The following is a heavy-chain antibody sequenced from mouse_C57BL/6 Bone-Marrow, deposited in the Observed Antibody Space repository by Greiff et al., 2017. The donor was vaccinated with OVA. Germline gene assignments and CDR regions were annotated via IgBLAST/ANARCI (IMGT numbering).Heavy chain of an antibody. V-gene: IGHV1-82*01. D-gene: IGHD2-5*01. CDR3: ARGDSNSEGYWYFDV. J-gene: IGHJ1*03. CDR2: IYPGDGDT. Sequence: QVQLQQSGPELVKPGASVKISCKASGYAFSSSWMNWVKQRPGKGLEWIGRIYPGDGDTNYNGEFKGKATLTAYKSSSTAYMQLSRLTSEDSAVYFCARGDSNSEGYWYFDVWGTGTTVTVSS. CDR1: GYAFSSSW.